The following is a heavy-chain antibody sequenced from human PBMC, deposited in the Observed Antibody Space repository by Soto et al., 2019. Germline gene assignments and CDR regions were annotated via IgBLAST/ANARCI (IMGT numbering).Heavy chain of an antibody. J-gene: IGHJ6*02. CDR3: AKVVSGHGGWPYYYYYYGMDV. V-gene: IGHV3-23*01. Sequence: GGSLRLSCAASGFTFSSYAMSWVRQAPGKGLEWVSAISGSGGSTYYADSVKGRFTISRDNSKNTLYLQMNSLRAEDTAVYYCAKVVSGHGGWPYYYYYYGMDVWGQGTLVTVSS. CDR2: ISGSGGST. D-gene: IGHD6-19*01. CDR1: GFTFSSYA.